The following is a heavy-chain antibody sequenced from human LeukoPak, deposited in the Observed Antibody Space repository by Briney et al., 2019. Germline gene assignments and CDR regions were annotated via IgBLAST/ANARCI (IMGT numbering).Heavy chain of an antibody. CDR3: ARRWYSSSSSGRYYYYYMDV. D-gene: IGHD6-6*01. V-gene: IGHV4-4*09. CDR2: IYTSGST. CDR1: GGSISSYY. J-gene: IGHJ6*03. Sequence: SETLSLTCTVSGGSISSYYWSWIRQPPGKGLEWIGYIYTSGSTNYNPSLKSRVTISVDTSKNQFSLKLSSVTAADTAVYYCARRWYSSSSSGRYYYYYMDVWGKGTTVTVSS.